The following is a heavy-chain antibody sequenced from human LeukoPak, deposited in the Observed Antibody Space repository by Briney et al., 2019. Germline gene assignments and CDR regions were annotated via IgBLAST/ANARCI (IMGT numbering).Heavy chain of an antibody. J-gene: IGHJ3*02. V-gene: IGHV3-30*02. CDR3: AKDLRYGGQGDAFDI. D-gene: IGHD4-23*01. CDR1: GFTFSSYA. Sequence: GGSLRLSCAASGFTFSSYAMHWVRQAPGKGLEWVAFKRYDGSNTFYADSVKGRFTISRDNSKNTLYLQMNSLRAEDTAVYFCAKDLRYGGQGDAFDIWGQGTMVTVSS. CDR2: KRYDGSNT.